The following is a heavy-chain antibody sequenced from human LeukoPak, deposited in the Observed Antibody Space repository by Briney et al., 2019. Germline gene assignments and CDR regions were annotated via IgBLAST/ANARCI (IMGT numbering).Heavy chain of an antibody. CDR2: IYSGGST. Sequence: GGSLRLSCAASGVTVSSNYMSWVRQAPGQGLEWVPVIYSGGSTYYADSVKGRFTISRDNSKNTLYLQMNSLRAEDTAVYYCARLDYGDYVGYWGQGTLVTVSS. CDR3: ARLDYGDYVGY. D-gene: IGHD4-17*01. CDR1: GVTVSSNY. V-gene: IGHV3-53*01. J-gene: IGHJ4*02.